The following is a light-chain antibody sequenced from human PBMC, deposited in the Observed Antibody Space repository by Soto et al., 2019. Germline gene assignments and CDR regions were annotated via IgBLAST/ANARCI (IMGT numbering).Light chain of an antibody. CDR2: AAS. CDR1: QGISSY. CDR3: QRPNSHPT. V-gene: IGKV1-9*01. J-gene: IGKJ5*01. Sequence: DIQLTQSPSFLSSSVGDRVTITCRASQGISSYLAWYQQKPGKAPKLLIYAASTLRSGVPSRFSGSGSGTEFTLTSRSLEADDLASCYWQRPNSHPTFGQGTRLEIK.